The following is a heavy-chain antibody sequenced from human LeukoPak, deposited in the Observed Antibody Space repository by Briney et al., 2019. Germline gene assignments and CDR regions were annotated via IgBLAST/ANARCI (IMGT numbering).Heavy chain of an antibody. CDR1: GFTFTNAW. Sequence: GGSLRLSCAASGFTFTNAWMSWVRQAPGKGLEWVGRIKSKTGGGATEYAVPVKGRFTISRDDSKNTLYLQMNSLITGDTAVYFCTTEYYGSLNYWGQGTLVTVSS. J-gene: IGHJ4*02. D-gene: IGHD3-10*01. V-gene: IGHV3-15*01. CDR2: IKSKTGGGAT. CDR3: TTEYYGSLNY.